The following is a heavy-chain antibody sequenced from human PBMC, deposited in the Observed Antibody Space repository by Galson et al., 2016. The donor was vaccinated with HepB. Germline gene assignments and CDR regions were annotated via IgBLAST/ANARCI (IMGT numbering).Heavy chain of an antibody. D-gene: IGHD3-22*01. CDR2: IIPMFGTG. CDR3: ARESFERHYYDNSGLPFSC. Sequence: SVKVSCKASGGTFSTYAINWVRQAPGQGLEWMGGIIPMFGTGNNAQKFQGRVTITADDPTSTVYMELSSLKSEDTAVYYCARESFERHYYDNSGLPFSCWGQGTLVTVSS. CDR1: GGTFSTYA. V-gene: IGHV1-69*13. J-gene: IGHJ4*02.